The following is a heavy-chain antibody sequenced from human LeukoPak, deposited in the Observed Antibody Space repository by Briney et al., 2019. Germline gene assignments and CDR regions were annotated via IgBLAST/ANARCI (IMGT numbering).Heavy chain of an antibody. CDR1: GFTFSSYG. CDR2: IWYDGSNK. CDR3: AREPSLYNAYDWLDY. V-gene: IGHV3-33*01. J-gene: IGHJ4*02. Sequence: GGSLRLSCAASGFTFSSYGMHWVRQAPGKGLEWVAVIWYDGSNKYYADSVKGRFTISRDNSKNTLYLQMNSLRAEDTAVYYCAREPSLYNAYDWLDYWGQGTLVTVSS. D-gene: IGHD5-12*01.